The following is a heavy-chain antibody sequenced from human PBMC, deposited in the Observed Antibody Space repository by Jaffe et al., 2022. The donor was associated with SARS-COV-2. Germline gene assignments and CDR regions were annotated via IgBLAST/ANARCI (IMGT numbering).Heavy chain of an antibody. CDR2: IYYSGST. V-gene: IGHV4-59*01. Sequence: QVQLQESGPGLVKPSETLSLTCTVSGGSISSYYWSWIRQPPGKGLEWIGYIYYSGSTNYNPSLKSRVTISVDTSKNQFSLKLSSVTAADTAVYYCARGRSWYSFDYWGQGTLVTVSS. J-gene: IGHJ4*02. CDR3: ARGRSWYSFDY. D-gene: IGHD6-13*01. CDR1: GGSISSYY.